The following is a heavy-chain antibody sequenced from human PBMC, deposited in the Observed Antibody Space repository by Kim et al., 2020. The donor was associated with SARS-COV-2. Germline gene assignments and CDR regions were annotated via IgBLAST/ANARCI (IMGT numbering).Heavy chain of an antibody. V-gene: IGHV3-23*01. CDR2: VSGWGVTT. J-gene: IGHJ3*02. CDR3: ARRYCSSASCYSRLDAFDI. CDR1: GFTFSTYA. Sequence: GGSLRLSCAASGFTFSTYAMTWVRQAAGKGLEWGWGVSGWGVTTYYADSVKGRFTISRDNSKNTLYLQMNCLRAEDTAVYYCARRYCSSASCYSRLDAFDIWGQGTMVTVSS. D-gene: IGHD2-2*01.